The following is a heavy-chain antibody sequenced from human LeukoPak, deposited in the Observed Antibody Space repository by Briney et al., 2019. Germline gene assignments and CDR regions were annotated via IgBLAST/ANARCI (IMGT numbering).Heavy chain of an antibody. CDR1: GFTVSSNY. Sequence: GGSLRLSCAASGFTVSSNYMSWVRQAPGKGLEWVSVIYSGGSTYYADSVKGRFTISRDNSKNTLYLQMNSLRAEDTAVYYCYHSYGSDYDAFDIWGQGTMVTVSS. CDR3: YHSYGSDYDAFDI. D-gene: IGHD5-18*01. CDR2: IYSGGST. V-gene: IGHV3-66*01. J-gene: IGHJ3*02.